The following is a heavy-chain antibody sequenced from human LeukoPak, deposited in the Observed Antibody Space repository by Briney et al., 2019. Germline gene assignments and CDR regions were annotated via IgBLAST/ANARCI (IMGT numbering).Heavy chain of an antibody. CDR2: IYYSGST. D-gene: IGHD5-18*01. V-gene: IGHV4-61*01. Sequence: SETLSLTCTVSSYSISSANYWGWVRQPPGKGLEWIGYIYYSGSTNYNPSLKSRVTISVDTSKNQFSLKLSSVTAADTAVYYCARGGRYSYVDYWGQGTLVTVSS. CDR1: SYSISSANY. J-gene: IGHJ4*02. CDR3: ARGGRYSYVDY.